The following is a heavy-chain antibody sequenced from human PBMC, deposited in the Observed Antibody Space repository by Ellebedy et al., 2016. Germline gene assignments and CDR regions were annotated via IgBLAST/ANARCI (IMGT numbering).Heavy chain of an antibody. CDR1: GFSLSTSGVG. D-gene: IGHD4-17*01. Sequence: SGPTLVXPTQTLTLTCTFSGFSLSTSGVGVGWIRQPPGKALEWLALIYWNDDKRYSPSLKSRLTITKDTSKNQVVLTMTNMDPVDTATYYCAHRLGGDYVHYDWFDPWGQGTLVTVSS. J-gene: IGHJ5*02. CDR2: IYWNDDK. V-gene: IGHV2-5*01. CDR3: AHRLGGDYVHYDWFDP.